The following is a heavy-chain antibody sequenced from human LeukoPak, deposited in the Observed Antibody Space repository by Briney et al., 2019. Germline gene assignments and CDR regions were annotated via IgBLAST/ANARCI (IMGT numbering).Heavy chain of an antibody. Sequence: SETLSLTSTVSGGSINSTSNYWGWIRQPPGKGLEWIGSIYYSGSTSYNPSLTSRVTISVDTSKNQFSLKLSSVTAADTAVYFCAGDYGDYYFDYWGQGTLVTVSS. CDR2: IYYSGST. CDR1: GGSINSTSNY. J-gene: IGHJ4*02. D-gene: IGHD4-17*01. V-gene: IGHV4-39*07. CDR3: AGDYGDYYFDY.